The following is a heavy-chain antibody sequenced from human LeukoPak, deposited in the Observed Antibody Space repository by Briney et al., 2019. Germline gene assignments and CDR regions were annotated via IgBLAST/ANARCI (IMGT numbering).Heavy chain of an antibody. CDR3: ARERSSGSE. J-gene: IGHJ4*02. Sequence: PGGSLRLSCAASGFTFSSYSMNWVRQAPGKGLEWVSYISSSSSTIYYADSVKGRFTISRDNAKNSLYLQMNSLRAEDTAVYYCARERSSGSEWGQGTLVTVSS. CDR1: GFTFSSYS. D-gene: IGHD6-19*01. V-gene: IGHV3-48*01. CDR2: ISSSSSTI.